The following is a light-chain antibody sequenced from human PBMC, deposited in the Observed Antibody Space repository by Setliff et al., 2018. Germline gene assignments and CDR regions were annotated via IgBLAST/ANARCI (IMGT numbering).Light chain of an antibody. CDR2: DVT. CDR3: CSYADTYISV. V-gene: IGLV2-11*01. CDR1: SSDVGRYSF. Sequence: QSVLTQPRSVSGSPGQSVTISCTGTSSDVGRYSFVSWYQQHPGKAPKLIIYDVTKRPSGVPDRFSGSKSGNTASLTISGLQAEDEADYSCCSYADTYISVFGTGTKVTVL. J-gene: IGLJ1*01.